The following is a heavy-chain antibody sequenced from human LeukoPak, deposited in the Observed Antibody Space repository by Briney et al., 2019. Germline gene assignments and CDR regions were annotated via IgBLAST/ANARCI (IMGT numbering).Heavy chain of an antibody. CDR3: TTDEDWNYARKDV. D-gene: IGHD1-7*01. J-gene: IGHJ6*02. CDR1: GLTVSNHW. CDR2: TVSEIDGGTT. Sequence: PGGSLRLSCVASGLTVSNHWMSWVRQVPGKGLEWVGQTVSEIDGGTTDYAAPVKGRFTISRDDSKSTLYLQMNSLKIEDTAVYYCTTDEDWNYARKDVWGQGATVIVSS. V-gene: IGHV3-15*04.